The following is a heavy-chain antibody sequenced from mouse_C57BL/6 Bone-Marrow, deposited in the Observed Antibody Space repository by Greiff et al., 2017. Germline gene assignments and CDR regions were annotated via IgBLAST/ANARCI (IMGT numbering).Heavy chain of an antibody. Sequence: QVQLQQPGAELVKPGASVKLSCKASGYTFTSYWMHWVKQRPGQGLEWIGMIHPNSGSTNYNEKFKSKATLTVDTSSSTAYMQHSSLTSEDSAVYVSAREGDGYSYAMDYWGQGTSVTVSS. CDR1: GYTFTSYW. CDR3: AREGDGYSYAMDY. J-gene: IGHJ4*01. V-gene: IGHV1-64*01. CDR2: IHPNSGST. D-gene: IGHD2-3*01.